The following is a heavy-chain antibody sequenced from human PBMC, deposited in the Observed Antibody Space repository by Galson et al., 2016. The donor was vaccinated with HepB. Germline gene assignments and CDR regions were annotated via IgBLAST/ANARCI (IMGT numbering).Heavy chain of an antibody. D-gene: IGHD6-19*01. CDR3: ARMQSS. CDR1: NGSISGGIYY. CDR2: ISSSGST. Sequence: TLSLTCTVSNGSISGGIYYWSWIRQDTGKGLEWIGYISSSGSTYYNPSLKSRVIISIDTSKNHFSLKLSSVTAADTAIYYCARMQSSWGQGTLVTVSS. V-gene: IGHV4-31*03. J-gene: IGHJ5*02.